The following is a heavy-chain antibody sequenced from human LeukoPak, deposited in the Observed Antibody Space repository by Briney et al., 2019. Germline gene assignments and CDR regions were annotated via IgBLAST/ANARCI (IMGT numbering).Heavy chain of an antibody. CDR2: ISSSGSTI. CDR3: ASGVTTVTYANYFDY. V-gene: IGHV3-11*01. J-gene: IGHJ4*02. CDR1: GFTFSDYY. D-gene: IGHD4-17*01. Sequence: PGGSLRLSCAASGFTFSDYYMSWLRQAPGKGLEWVSYISSSGSTIYYADSVKGRFTISRDNAKNSLYLQMNSLRAEDTAVYYCASGVTTVTYANYFDYWGQGTLVTVSS.